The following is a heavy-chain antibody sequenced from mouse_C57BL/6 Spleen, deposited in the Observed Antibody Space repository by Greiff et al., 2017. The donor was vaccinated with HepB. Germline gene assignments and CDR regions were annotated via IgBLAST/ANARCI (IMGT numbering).Heavy chain of an antibody. V-gene: IGHV1-15*01. J-gene: IGHJ2*01. D-gene: IGHD1-1*01. CDR1: GYTFTDYE. CDR3: TRVDITTVVFDY. CDR2: IDPETGGT. Sequence: QVQLKESGAELVRPGASVTLSCKASGYTFTDYEMHWVKQTPVHGLEWIGAIDPETGGTAYNQKFKGKAILTADKSSSTAYMELRSLTSEDSAVYYCTRVDITTVVFDYWGQGTTLTVSS.